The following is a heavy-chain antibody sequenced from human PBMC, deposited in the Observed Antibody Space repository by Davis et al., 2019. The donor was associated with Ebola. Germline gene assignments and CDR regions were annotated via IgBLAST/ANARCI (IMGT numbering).Heavy chain of an antibody. CDR1: GFRFADYG. Sequence: GGSLRLSCEASGFRFADYGMYWVRQPPGKGLEWVSLINGNGGSTYYGDSVKGRFSTSRDNSGDSLFLQMNNLRVDDTAIYYCVKGVFESWGQGALVTVSS. CDR2: INGNGGST. CDR3: VKGVFES. J-gene: IGHJ5*01. V-gene: IGHV3-43*02.